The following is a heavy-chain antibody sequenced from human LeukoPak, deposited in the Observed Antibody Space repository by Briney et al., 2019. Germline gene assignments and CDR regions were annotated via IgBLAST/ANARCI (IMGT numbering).Heavy chain of an antibody. CDR1: GFTFDVYA. V-gene: IGHV3-9*01. CDR3: VKERYFDSSGYFPHYFDN. Sequence: GRSLRLSCAASGFTFDVYAMHWVRQAPGKGLEWVSGISWSSGSVDYADSVKGRFTISRDNAKSSLYLQMNSLRPEDTALYYCVKERYFDSSGYFPHYFDNWGRGTLVTVSS. CDR2: ISWSSGSV. J-gene: IGHJ4*02. D-gene: IGHD3-22*01.